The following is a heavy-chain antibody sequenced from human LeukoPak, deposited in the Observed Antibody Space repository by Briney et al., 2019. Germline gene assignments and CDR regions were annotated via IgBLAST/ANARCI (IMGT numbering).Heavy chain of an antibody. D-gene: IGHD3-22*01. CDR3: ARASHYYDSSGYYSQYFQH. V-gene: IGHV1-69*05. J-gene: IGHJ1*01. CDR2: IIPIFGTA. CDR1: GGTFSSYP. Sequence: SVTVSCKASGGTFSSYPINWVRQAPGQGLEWMGGIIPIFGTANYAQRFQGRVTITTDESTSTAYMELSSLRSEDTAVYYCARASHYYDSSGYYSQYFQHWGQGTLVTVSS.